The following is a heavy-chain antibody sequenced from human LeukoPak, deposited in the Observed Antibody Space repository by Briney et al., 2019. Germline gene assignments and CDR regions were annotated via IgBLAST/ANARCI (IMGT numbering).Heavy chain of an antibody. D-gene: IGHD5-12*01. CDR3: ARSGFNFDS. CDR1: GFTFSSYE. V-gene: IGHV3-48*03. CDR2: ISSSGRII. J-gene: IGHJ4*02. Sequence: PGGSLRLSCAASGFTFSSYEMNWVRQAPVKGLEWVSYISSSGRIIYYTDSVKGRFTISRDNAKNSLYLQMNSLRAEDTAVYYCARSGFNFDSWGQGTLVTVSS.